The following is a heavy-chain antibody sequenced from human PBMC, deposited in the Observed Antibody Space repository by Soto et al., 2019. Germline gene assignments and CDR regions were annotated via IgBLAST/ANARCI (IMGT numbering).Heavy chain of an antibody. J-gene: IGHJ4*02. CDR3: ARTKDFDY. Sequence: ASVQVSCKASGYTFSGYYMHLVRQAPGQGLEXXVXFXSXXGXXXYAQKFQGRVTMTRDTSISTAYMELSRLRSDDTAVYYCARTKDFDYWGQGTLVTVS. CDR1: GYTFSGYY. CDR2: FXSXXGXX. D-gene: IGHD2-8*01. V-gene: IGHV1-2*02.